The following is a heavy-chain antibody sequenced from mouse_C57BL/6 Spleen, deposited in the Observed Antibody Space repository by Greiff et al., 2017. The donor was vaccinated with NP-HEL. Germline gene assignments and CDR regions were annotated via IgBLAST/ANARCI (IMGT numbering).Heavy chain of an antibody. CDR2: ISYDGSN. V-gene: IGHV3-6*01. Sequence: VQLQQSGPGLVKPSQSLSLTCSVTGYSITSGYYWNWIRQFPGNKLEWMGYISYDGSNNYNPSLKNRISITRDTSKNQFFLKLNSVTTEDTATYYCAREVYYDYDEYAMDYWGQGTSVTVSS. D-gene: IGHD2-4*01. CDR3: AREVYYDYDEYAMDY. J-gene: IGHJ4*01. CDR1: GYSITSGYY.